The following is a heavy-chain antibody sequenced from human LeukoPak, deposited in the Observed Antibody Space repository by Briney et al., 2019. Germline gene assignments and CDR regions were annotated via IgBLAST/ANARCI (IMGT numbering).Heavy chain of an antibody. CDR1: GFTFSNYN. CDR3: ARDFAREFTIDY. D-gene: IGHD3-10*01. CDR2: ISSSSNII. Sequence: GGSLRLSCAASGFTFSNYNMNWVRQPPGKGLQWVSYISSSSNIIYYADSVKGRFTISRDNAKNSLFLQMDSLRAEDTAVYYCARDFAREFTIDYWGQGTLVTVSS. V-gene: IGHV3-48*01. J-gene: IGHJ4*02.